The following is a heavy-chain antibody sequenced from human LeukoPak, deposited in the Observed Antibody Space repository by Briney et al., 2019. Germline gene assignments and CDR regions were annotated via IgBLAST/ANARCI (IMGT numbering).Heavy chain of an antibody. V-gene: IGHV3-23*01. CDR1: GFTFSSYA. J-gene: IGHJ4*02. CDR2: ISGSGGST. Sequence: PGGSLRLSCAASGFTFSSYAMSWVRQTPGKGLEWVSAISGSGGSTYYADSVKGRFTISRDNSKNTMYLQMDNLRPEDTAVYYCAKLWFGEATADYWGQGTLVIVSS. CDR3: AKLWFGEATADY. D-gene: IGHD3-10*01.